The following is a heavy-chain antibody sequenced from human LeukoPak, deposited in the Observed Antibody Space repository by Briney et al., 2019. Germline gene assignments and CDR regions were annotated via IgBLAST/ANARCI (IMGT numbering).Heavy chain of an antibody. CDR2: LNPNSGGT. Sequence: ASVKVSCKASGYTFTGYYMHWVRQAPGQGLEWMGWLNPNSGGTNYAQKFQGRVTMTRDTSISTAYMELSRLRSDDTAVYYCARERPYCSSTSRYYFDYWGQGTLVTVSS. CDR3: ARERPYCSSTSRYYFDY. V-gene: IGHV1-2*02. J-gene: IGHJ4*02. D-gene: IGHD2-2*01. CDR1: GYTFTGYY.